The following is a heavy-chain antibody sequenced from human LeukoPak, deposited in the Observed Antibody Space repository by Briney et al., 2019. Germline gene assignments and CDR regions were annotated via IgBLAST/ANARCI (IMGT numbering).Heavy chain of an antibody. Sequence: ASVKVSCKASGYTFTSYDINWVRQATGQGLEWMGWTNPNSGNTGYAQKFQGRVTMTRNTSISTAYMELSSLRSEDTAVYYCARGCSGGEPGGNPYYYGMDVWGQGTTVTVSS. V-gene: IGHV1-8*01. CDR2: TNPNSGNT. D-gene: IGHD2-8*02. J-gene: IGHJ6*02. CDR3: ARGCSGGEPGGNPYYYGMDV. CDR1: GYTFTSYD.